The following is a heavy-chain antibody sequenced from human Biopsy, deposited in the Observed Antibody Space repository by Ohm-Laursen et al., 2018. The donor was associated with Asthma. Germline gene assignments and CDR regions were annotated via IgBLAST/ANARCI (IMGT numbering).Heavy chain of an antibody. D-gene: IGHD3-3*02. CDR2: IKHDGSEK. V-gene: IGHV3-7*01. CDR3: ARTFHFWSPYHAEHYQL. CDR1: GFTFSNAW. Sequence: SLRLSCTASGFTFSNAWMSWVRQVPGKGLEWVANIKHDGSEKNHVDSLKGRFTISRDNAKNSLYLQMISLRAEDTAVYYCARTFHFWSPYHAEHYQLWGQGTLVTVSS. J-gene: IGHJ1*01.